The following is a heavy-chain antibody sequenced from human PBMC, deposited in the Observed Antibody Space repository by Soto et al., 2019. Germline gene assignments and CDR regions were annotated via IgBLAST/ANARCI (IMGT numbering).Heavy chain of an antibody. CDR2: IIPIFGTA. D-gene: IGHD2-21*02. J-gene: IGHJ4*02. Sequence: SVKVSCKASGGTFSSYAISWVRQAPGQGLEWMGGIIPIFGTANYAQKFQGRVTITADESTSTAYMELSSLRSEDTAVYYCARSYCGGDCYADYWGQGTLVTVSS. CDR3: ARSYCGGDCYADY. CDR1: GGTFSSYA. V-gene: IGHV1-69*13.